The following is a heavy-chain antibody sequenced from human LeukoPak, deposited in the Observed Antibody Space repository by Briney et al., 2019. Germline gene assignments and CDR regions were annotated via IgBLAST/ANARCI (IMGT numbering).Heavy chain of an antibody. Sequence: PSETLSLTCAVSGESFSGYYWSWIRQPPGKELEWIGEMNTSGSTKYNPSLKSRVTTSVDMSKNQVSLKLTFVTAVDTAVYYCARGIGSGNEGVYFDNWDQGTLVTVSS. CDR3: ARGIGSGNEGVYFDN. CDR1: GESFSGYY. V-gene: IGHV4-34*01. J-gene: IGHJ4*02. D-gene: IGHD3-10*01. CDR2: MNTSGST.